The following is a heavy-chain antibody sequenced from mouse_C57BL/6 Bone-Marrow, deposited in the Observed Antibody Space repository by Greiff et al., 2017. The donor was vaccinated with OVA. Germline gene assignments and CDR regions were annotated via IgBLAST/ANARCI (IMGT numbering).Heavy chain of an antibody. V-gene: IGHV5-17*01. Sequence: EVKLMESGGGLVKPGGSLKLSCAASGFTFSDYGMHWVRQAPEKGLEWVAYISSGSSTIYYADTVKGRFTISRDNAKNTLFLQMTSLRSEDTAMYYCARGGYGPYAMDYWGQGTSVTVSS. CDR1: GFTFSDYG. CDR3: ARGGYGPYAMDY. D-gene: IGHD1-1*01. CDR2: ISSGSSTI. J-gene: IGHJ4*01.